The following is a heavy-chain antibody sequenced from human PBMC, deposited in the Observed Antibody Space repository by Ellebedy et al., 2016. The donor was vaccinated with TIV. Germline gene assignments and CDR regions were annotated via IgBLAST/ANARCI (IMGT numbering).Heavy chain of an antibody. CDR2: IIPLIGSP. CDR3: GRWAGRTESMFFGPLDY. J-gene: IGHJ4*02. Sequence: SVKVSCXASGGSFSNSVINWVRQAPGQGLEYMGGIIPLIGSPNYAQKFQGRVTITADESTSTTHMELSSLTSEDTALYYCGRWAGRTESMFFGPLDYWGQGSLVSVSS. V-gene: IGHV1-69*13. D-gene: IGHD3-10*02. CDR1: GGSFSNSV.